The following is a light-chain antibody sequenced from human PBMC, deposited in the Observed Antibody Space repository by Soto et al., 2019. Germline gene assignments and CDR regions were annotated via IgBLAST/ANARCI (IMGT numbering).Light chain of an antibody. J-gene: IGKJ5*01. CDR1: QSVSDY. CDR2: DTS. V-gene: IGKV3-11*01. Sequence: EIVLTQSPATLSLSPGERATLSCWASQSVSDYLAWYQQKPGQAPRLLIYDTSKRATGIPARFSGTGSGTDFTLTISSLEPEDFAVYFCQQYSDLPMTFGQGTRLEIK. CDR3: QQYSDLPMT.